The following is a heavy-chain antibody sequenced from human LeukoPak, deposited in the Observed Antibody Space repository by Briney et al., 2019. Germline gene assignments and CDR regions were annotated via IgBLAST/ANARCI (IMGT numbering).Heavy chain of an antibody. J-gene: IGHJ4*02. D-gene: IGHD4-17*01. Sequence: ASVKVSCKASGYTFTSYYMHWVRQAPGQGLEWMGIINPSGGSTSYAQKFQGGVTMTRDTSTSTVYMELSSLRSEDTAVYCCARAQISDYGEFDYWGQGTLVTVSS. CDR3: ARAQISDYGEFDY. V-gene: IGHV1-46*01. CDR2: INPSGGST. CDR1: GYTFTSYY.